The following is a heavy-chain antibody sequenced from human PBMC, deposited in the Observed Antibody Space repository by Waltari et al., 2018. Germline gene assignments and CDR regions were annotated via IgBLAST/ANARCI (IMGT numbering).Heavy chain of an antibody. J-gene: IGHJ4*01. CDR2: ISGSGGST. CDR3: TKDVTLTIPY. Sequence: EVQLVESGGGLVQPGGSLRLSCAVSGFTFRTYAMSWVRQAPGKGLEWVSAISGSGGSTYYADSVKGRFTISRDNSKNTLYLQMNSLRAEDTAIYYCTKDVTLTIPYWGHGTLVTVSS. D-gene: IGHD3-3*01. V-gene: IGHV3-23*04. CDR1: GFTFRTYA.